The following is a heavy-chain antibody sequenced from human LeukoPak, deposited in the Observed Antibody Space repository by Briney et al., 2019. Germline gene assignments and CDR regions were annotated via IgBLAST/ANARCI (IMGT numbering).Heavy chain of an antibody. Sequence: KSSETLSLTCAVYGGSFSGYYWSWIRQPPGKGLEWIGEINHSGSTNYNPSLKSRVTISVDTSKNQFSLKLSSVTAADTAVYYCARDGGNVNYGMDVWGQGTTVTVSS. D-gene: IGHD4-23*01. CDR2: INHSGST. V-gene: IGHV4-34*01. CDR3: ARDGGNVNYGMDV. CDR1: GGSFSGYY. J-gene: IGHJ6*02.